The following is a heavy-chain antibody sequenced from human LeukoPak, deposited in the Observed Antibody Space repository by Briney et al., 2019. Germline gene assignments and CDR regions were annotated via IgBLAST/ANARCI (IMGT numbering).Heavy chain of an antibody. Sequence: GESLKISCKSSGYSFTTYWIAWVRQMPGKGLEWMGIIYPGDSDTRYSPSFQGQVTISADKSISTAYLQWTSLKASDSAMYYCARHRIQTPVSGNFGEEPQSENKQPNEYYYYMDVWGKGTTVTISS. CDR1: GYSFTTYW. D-gene: IGHD3-3*01. V-gene: IGHV5-51*01. J-gene: IGHJ6*03. CDR3: ARHRIQTPVSGNFGEEPQSENKQPNEYYYYMDV. CDR2: IYPGDSDT.